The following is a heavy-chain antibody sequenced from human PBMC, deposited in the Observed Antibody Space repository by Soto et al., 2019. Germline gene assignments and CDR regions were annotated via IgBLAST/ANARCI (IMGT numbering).Heavy chain of an antibody. CDR2: ISSSSSTI. CDR3: ARGYYDSSGYYWVFDY. Sequence: EVQLVESGGGLVQPGGSLRLSCAASGFTFSSYSMNWVRQAPGKGLEWVSYISSSSSTIYYADSVKGRFTISRDNAKNSLYLQMNSLRAEDTAVYYCARGYYDSSGYYWVFDYWGHGTLVTVSS. V-gene: IGHV3-48*01. CDR1: GFTFSSYS. J-gene: IGHJ4*01. D-gene: IGHD3-22*01.